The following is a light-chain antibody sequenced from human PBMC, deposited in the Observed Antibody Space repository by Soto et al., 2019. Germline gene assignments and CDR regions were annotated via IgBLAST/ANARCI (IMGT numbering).Light chain of an antibody. CDR1: QSVSSN. J-gene: IGKJ4*01. CDR3: QQYNVWPLT. CDR2: VAS. V-gene: IGKV3-15*01. Sequence: EIVMTQSPATLSVSPGERATLSCRASQSVSSNLAWYQQKPGQTPKLFIYVASTRVTGIPARFSGSGSGTEFTLTISSLQSEDFAVYYCQQYNVWPLTFGGGTKMEFK.